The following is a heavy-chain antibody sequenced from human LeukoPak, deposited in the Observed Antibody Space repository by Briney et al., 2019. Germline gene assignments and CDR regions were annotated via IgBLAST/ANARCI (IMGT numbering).Heavy chain of an antibody. D-gene: IGHD1-26*01. CDR3: VRHIKPAGPWDGMDV. J-gene: IGHJ6*02. CDR2: ISAYNSNK. V-gene: IGHV1-18*04. Sequence: GASVKVSCKASGYTFTSYGISWVRQAPGQGLEWVEWISAYNSNKNSAEKFQGRVTMTIDTSTSTAYMELRSLKSYDTAVYYCVRHIKPAGPWDGMDVWGQGTTVIVSS. CDR1: GYTFTSYG.